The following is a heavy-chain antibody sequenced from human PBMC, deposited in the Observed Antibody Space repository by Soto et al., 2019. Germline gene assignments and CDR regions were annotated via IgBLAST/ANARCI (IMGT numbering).Heavy chain of an antibody. CDR3: TRRSRWYYYGTASYYNLWFDS. CDR2: IYKGGSI. D-gene: IGHD3-10*01. CDR1: GGSISNDY. Sequence: SETLSLTCRVSGGSISNDYWTWIRQPPGKGLEWIGYIYKGGSINYNPSLKSRVTISVDTSNNQFSLKLSSVTAADTAVYFCTRRSRWYYYGTASYYNLWFDSWGQGTLVTVSS. J-gene: IGHJ5*01. V-gene: IGHV4-4*09.